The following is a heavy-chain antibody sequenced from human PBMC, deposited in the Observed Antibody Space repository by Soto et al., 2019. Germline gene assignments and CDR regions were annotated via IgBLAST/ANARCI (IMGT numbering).Heavy chain of an antibody. D-gene: IGHD2-2*02. CDR2: IIPIFGTA. CDR1: GGTFSSYA. J-gene: IGHJ6*02. V-gene: IGHV1-69*13. Sequence: SVKVSCKASGGTFSSYAISWVRQAPGQGLEWMGGIIPIFGTANYAQKFQGRVTITADESTSTAYMELSSLRSEDTAVYYCARTIVVVPAAILRTYYYYGMDVWGQGTTVTVSS. CDR3: ARTIVVVPAAILRTYYYYGMDV.